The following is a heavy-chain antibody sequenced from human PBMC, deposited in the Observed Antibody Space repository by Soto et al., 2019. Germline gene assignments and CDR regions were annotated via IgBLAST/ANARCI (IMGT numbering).Heavy chain of an antibody. CDR2: IYPGDSDT. Sequence: GESLKISCKGSGYSFTSYWIGWVRQMPGKGLEWMGIIYPGDSDTRYSPSFQGQVTISADKSINTAYLQWSSLKAPDTAMYYCARLQAAAGDNDLTFDYWGQGTLVTVSS. J-gene: IGHJ4*02. CDR3: ARLQAAAGDNDLTFDY. D-gene: IGHD6-13*01. V-gene: IGHV5-51*01. CDR1: GYSFTSYW.